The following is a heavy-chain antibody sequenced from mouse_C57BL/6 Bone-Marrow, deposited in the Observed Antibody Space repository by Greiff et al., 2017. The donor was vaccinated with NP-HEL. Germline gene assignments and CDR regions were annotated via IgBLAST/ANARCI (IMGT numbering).Heavy chain of an antibody. Sequence: EVMLVESGGGLVKPGGSLKLSCAASGFTFSDYGMHWVRQAPEQGLEWVAYISSGSSTISYAYTVTGRFPISRDNAKNTLFLQRTSLRSEDTAMYYCARTVAMDYWGQGTSGTVSS. V-gene: IGHV5-17*01. J-gene: IGHJ4*01. CDR2: ISSGSSTI. CDR1: GFTFSDYG. CDR3: ARTVAMDY.